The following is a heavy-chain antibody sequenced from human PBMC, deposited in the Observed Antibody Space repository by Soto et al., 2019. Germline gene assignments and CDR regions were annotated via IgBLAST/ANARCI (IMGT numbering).Heavy chain of an antibody. CDR1: GFTFGDYA. CDR2: ILYTGYT. J-gene: IGHJ5*02. CDR3: ARERGEWFGDLLPHGWFDP. Sequence: LRLSCTTSGFTFGDYAVSWFRLAPGKXLEWIGYILYTGYTNYNPSLKSRITISIDTSRNQFSLRLSSVTAADTAVYYCARERGEWFGDLLPHGWFDPWSQGTLVTVSS. V-gene: IGHV4-59*01. D-gene: IGHD3-10*01.